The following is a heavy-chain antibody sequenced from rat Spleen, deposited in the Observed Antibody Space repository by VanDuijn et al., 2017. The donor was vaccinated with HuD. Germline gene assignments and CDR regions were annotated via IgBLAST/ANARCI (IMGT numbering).Heavy chain of an antibody. D-gene: IGHD1-11*01. CDR1: GFTFSDFF. CDR2: ISTGGGNT. J-gene: IGHJ3*01. Sequence: EVQLVESDGGLVQPGRSLNLSCAASGFTFSDFFMAWVRQAPTKGLEWVASISTGGGNTYYRDSVKGRFTISRDNAKSTLYLQMDSLRSEDTATYYCASLTTEGNWFAYWGQGTLVTVSS. CDR3: ASLTTEGNWFAY. V-gene: IGHV5-25*01.